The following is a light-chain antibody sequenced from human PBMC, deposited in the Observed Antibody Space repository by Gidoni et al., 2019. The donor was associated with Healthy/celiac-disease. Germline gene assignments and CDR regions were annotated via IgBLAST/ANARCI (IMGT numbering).Light chain of an antibody. CDR1: QSISSY. J-gene: IGKJ3*01. Sequence: IQMTPSPSSLSASVGDRVTITGRASQSISSYLNWYQQKPGKAPKLLIYAASSLQSGVPSRCSGSGSGTDFTLTISSLQPEDFATYYCQQSYSTPFTFGPGTKVDIK. CDR2: AAS. CDR3: QQSYSTPFT. V-gene: IGKV1-39*01.